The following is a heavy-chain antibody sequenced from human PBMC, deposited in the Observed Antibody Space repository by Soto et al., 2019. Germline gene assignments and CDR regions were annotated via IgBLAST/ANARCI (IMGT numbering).Heavy chain of an antibody. CDR2: ISYDGSNK. V-gene: IGHV3-30-3*01. CDR3: AREYSSSWYHGGGMDV. D-gene: IGHD6-13*01. CDR1: GFTFSSYA. J-gene: IGHJ6*02. Sequence: PGGSLRLSCAASGFTFSSYAMHWVRQAPGKGLEWVAVISYDGSNKYYAESVKGRFTISRDNSKNTLYLQMNSLRAEDTAVYYCAREYSSSWYHGGGMDVWGQGTTVTVSS.